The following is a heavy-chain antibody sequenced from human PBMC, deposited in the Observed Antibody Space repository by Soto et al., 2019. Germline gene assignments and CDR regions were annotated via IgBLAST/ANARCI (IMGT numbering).Heavy chain of an antibody. CDR1: GFTFRSYG. D-gene: IGHD6-19*01. CDR3: ARVNGGNGWKGGALDI. CDR2: IWYDGSNE. V-gene: IGHV3-33*01. J-gene: IGHJ3*02. Sequence: QEQMVESGGGVVQPGRSLRLSCAASGFTFRSYGIHWVRQAPGKGLDWVAVIWYDGSNEYLADSVKGRFTISRDNAKNTAYLQMNSLRVEDTGVYYCARVNGGNGWKGGALDIWGQGTMVTVSS.